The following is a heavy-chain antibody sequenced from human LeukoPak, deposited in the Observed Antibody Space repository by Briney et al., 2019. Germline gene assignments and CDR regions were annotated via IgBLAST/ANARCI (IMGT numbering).Heavy chain of an antibody. Sequence: GGSLRLSCAASGLTFNIYDMHWVRQAPGKGLEWVSVISAGGGTRDYADSVKGRFSISRDNSKNTLFLQMNSLRAEDSAIYYCAKDQDGYHRPIDYWGQGTLVTVSS. CDR2: ISAGGGTR. V-gene: IGHV3-23*01. J-gene: IGHJ4*02. D-gene: IGHD5-24*01. CDR1: GLTFNIYD. CDR3: AKDQDGYHRPIDY.